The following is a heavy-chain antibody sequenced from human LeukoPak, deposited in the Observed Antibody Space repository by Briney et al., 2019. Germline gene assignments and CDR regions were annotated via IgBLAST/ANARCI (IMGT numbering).Heavy chain of an antibody. V-gene: IGHV4-59*01. CDR3: ASLGYSSGWYPY. Sequence: SETLSLTCTVSGGSISSYYWSWIRQPPGKGLEWIGYIYYSGSTNYNPSLKSRVTISVDTSKNQFSLKLSSVTAADTAVYYCASLGYSSGWYPYWGQGTLVTVSS. J-gene: IGHJ4*02. D-gene: IGHD6-19*01. CDR1: GGSISSYY. CDR2: IYYSGST.